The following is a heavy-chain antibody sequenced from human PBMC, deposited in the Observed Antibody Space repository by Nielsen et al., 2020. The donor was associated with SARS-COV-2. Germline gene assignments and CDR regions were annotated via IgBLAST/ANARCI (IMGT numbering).Heavy chain of an antibody. CDR3: ARGGYYDFWSGYSNYYGMDV. CDR1: GFTFSSYG. D-gene: IGHD3-3*01. V-gene: IGHV3-33*08. CDR2: IWYDGSNK. Sequence: GESLKISCAASGFTFSSYGMHWVRQAPGKGLEWVAVIWYDGSNKYYADSVKGRFTISRDNSKNTLYLQMNSLRAEDTAVYYCARGGYYDFWSGYSNYYGMDVWGQGTTVTVSS. J-gene: IGHJ6*02.